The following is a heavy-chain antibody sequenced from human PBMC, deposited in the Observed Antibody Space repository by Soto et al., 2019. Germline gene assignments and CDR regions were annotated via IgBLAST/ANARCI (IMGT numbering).Heavy chain of an antibody. CDR3: ARSFTGDGYNCFDY. CDR2: IIPIFGTA. CDR1: GGTFSSYA. Sequence: SVKVSCKASGGTFSSYAISWVRQAPGQGLEWMGGIIPIFGTANYAQKFQGRVTITADESTSTAYMELSSLRSEDTAVYYCARSFTGDGYNCFDYWGQGTLVTVS. D-gene: IGHD5-12*01. J-gene: IGHJ4*02. V-gene: IGHV1-69*13.